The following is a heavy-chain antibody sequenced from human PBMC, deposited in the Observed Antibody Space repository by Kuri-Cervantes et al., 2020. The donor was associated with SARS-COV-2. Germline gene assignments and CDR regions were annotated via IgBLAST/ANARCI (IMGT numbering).Heavy chain of an antibody. CDR3: ARDPFYYDSSGYYAPPYYFDY. CDR2: ISYHGTIR. J-gene: IGHJ4*02. V-gene: IGHV3-30-3*01. CDR1: GFTFDGFT. Sequence: GGSLRLSCAASGFTFDGFTVYWVRQAPGKGLEWVTLISYHGTIRYYADSVKGRFTISRDNAKNSLYLQMNSLRAEDTAVYYCARDPFYYDSSGYYAPPYYFDYWGQGTLVTVSS. D-gene: IGHD3-22*01.